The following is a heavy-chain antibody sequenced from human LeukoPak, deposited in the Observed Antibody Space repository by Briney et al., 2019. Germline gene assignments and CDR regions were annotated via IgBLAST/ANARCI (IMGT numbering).Heavy chain of an antibody. CDR2: ISSDGSNN. CDR3: ASARGPYGDYAGGYFDY. V-gene: IGHV3-30*03. CDR1: GFTFNSDN. D-gene: IGHD4-17*01. Sequence: PGRSLRLSCAASGFTFNSDNMHWVRQAPGKGLEWVAVISSDGSNNCYADSVEGRFTISRDNAKNSLYLQMNSLRAEDTAVYYCASARGPYGDYAGGYFDYWGQGTLVTVSS. J-gene: IGHJ4*02.